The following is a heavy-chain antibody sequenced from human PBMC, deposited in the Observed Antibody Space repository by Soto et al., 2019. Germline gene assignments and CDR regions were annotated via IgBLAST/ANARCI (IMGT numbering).Heavy chain of an antibody. J-gene: IGHJ4*02. V-gene: IGHV1-69*06. D-gene: IGHD2-8*01. CDR3: ARGSIGYCTNGVCYTPDY. CDR1: GGTFSSYA. CDR2: IIPIFGTA. Sequence: QVQLVQSGAEVKKPGSSVKVSCKASGGTFSSYAISWVRQAPGQGLEWMGGIIPIFGTANYAQKFQGRVTITADKYTSTAYMELSSLRSEDTAVYYCARGSIGYCTNGVCYTPDYWGQGTLVTVSS.